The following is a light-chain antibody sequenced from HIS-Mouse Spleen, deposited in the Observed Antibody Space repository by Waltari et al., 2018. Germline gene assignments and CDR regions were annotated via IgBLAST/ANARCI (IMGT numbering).Light chain of an antibody. Sequence: QSALTQPASVSGSPGQSITIPCTGTSSDVGSYNLVSWYQQHPGKAPKLMIYEGSKRPSGVSNRFSGSNAGNTASLTISGLQAEDEADYYCCSYAGSSTWVFGGGTKLTVL. J-gene: IGLJ3*02. CDR2: EGS. V-gene: IGLV2-23*01. CDR1: SSDVGSYNL. CDR3: CSYAGSSTWV.